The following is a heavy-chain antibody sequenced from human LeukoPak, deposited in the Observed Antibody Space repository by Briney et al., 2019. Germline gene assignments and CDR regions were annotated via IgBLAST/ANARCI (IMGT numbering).Heavy chain of an antibody. V-gene: IGHV3-30*18. J-gene: IGHJ4*02. CDR1: GFTFSSYG. D-gene: IGHD3-10*01. CDR2: ISYDGSNK. CDR3: AKDWGSEFASGSSYLDS. Sequence: GGSLRLSCAASGFTFSSYGMHWVRQAPGKGLEWVAVISYDGSNKYYADSVKGRFTISRDNSKNTLYLHMTSPRAEDTATYYCAKDWGSEFASGSSYLDSWGQGTRVTVSS.